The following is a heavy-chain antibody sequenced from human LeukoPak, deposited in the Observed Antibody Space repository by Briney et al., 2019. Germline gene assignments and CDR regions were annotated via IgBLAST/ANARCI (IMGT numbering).Heavy chain of an antibody. Sequence: PSETPSLTCAVYGGSFSGYYWSWIRQPPGKGLEWIGEINHSGSTNYNPSLKSRVTISVDTSKNQFSLKLSSVTAADTAVYYCARTLRGYSYGDAFDIWGQGTMATVSS. CDR1: GGSFSGYY. CDR2: INHSGST. CDR3: ARTLRGYSYGDAFDI. J-gene: IGHJ3*02. D-gene: IGHD5-18*01. V-gene: IGHV4-34*01.